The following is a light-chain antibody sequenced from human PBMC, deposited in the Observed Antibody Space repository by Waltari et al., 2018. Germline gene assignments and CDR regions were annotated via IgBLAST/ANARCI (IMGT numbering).Light chain of an antibody. V-gene: IGLV3-19*01. Sequence: SSELTQDPAVSVALGQTVRISCQGDSLRNYYASWYQQKPGQAPVLVIYGKNNRPSGIPDRFSGASSGNTASLTIPGAQAEDEADYYCNSRDSSGNQLGVFGGGTKLTVL. CDR1: SLRNYY. J-gene: IGLJ3*02. CDR3: NSRDSSGNQLGV. CDR2: GKN.